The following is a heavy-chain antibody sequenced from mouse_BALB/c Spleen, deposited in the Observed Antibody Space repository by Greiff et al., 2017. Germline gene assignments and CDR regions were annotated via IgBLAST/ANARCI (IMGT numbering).Heavy chain of an antibody. Sequence: EVQLQQSGAELVKPGASVKLSCKASGYTFTGYNMDWVKQSHGQSLEWIGDINPNNGGTNYNQKFKGKATLTVDKSSSTAYMELSSLTSEDTAVYYSAKAMDYWGQGTTLTVSS. V-gene: IGHV1-18*01. CDR3: AKAMDY. CDR2: INPNNGGT. CDR1: GYTFTGYN. J-gene: IGHJ2*01.